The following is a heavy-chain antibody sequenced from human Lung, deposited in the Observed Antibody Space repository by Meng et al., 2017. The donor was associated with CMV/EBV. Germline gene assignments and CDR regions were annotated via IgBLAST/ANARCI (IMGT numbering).Heavy chain of an antibody. J-gene: IGHJ5*02. Sequence: SXTXSLXCTVSGGSISSYFWSWIRQPPGKGLEWIGYIYYSGSTNYNPSLKSRVTISVDTSKNQFSLKLSSVTAADTAVYYCARDLTREVAWGCDPWGQGTLVTVSS. CDR1: GGSISSYF. CDR3: ARDLTREVAWGCDP. D-gene: IGHD7-27*01. CDR2: IYYSGST. V-gene: IGHV4-59*01.